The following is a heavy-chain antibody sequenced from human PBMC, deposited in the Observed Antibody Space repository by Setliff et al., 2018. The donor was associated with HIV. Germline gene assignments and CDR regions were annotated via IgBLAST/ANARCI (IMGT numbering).Heavy chain of an antibody. J-gene: IGHJ4*02. CDR1: GFTFSSYW. CDR2: MNTDGSST. CDR3: AKDKSYHDYIWGSSVLAY. D-gene: IGHD3-16*01. Sequence: PGGSLRLSCAASGFTFSSYWMHWVRQAPGKGLVWVFGMNTDGSSTRYADSVKGRFTISRDNAKNMLYLQMNSLRPEDTAIYYCAKDKSYHDYIWGSSVLAYWGQGTLVTVSS. V-gene: IGHV3-74*01.